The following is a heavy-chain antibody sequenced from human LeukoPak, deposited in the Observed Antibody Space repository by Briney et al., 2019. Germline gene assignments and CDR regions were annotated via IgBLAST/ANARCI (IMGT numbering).Heavy chain of an antibody. D-gene: IGHD3-3*01. J-gene: IGHJ4*02. Sequence: GGSLRLSCAASGFTFSSYAMSWVRQAPGKGLEWASAISGSGGSTYYADSVKGRLTISRDNSKNTLYLQMNSLRAEDTAVYYCAKTETYDFWSVSTFDYWGQGTLVTVSS. CDR3: AKTETYDFWSVSTFDY. CDR1: GFTFSSYA. V-gene: IGHV3-23*01. CDR2: ISGSGGST.